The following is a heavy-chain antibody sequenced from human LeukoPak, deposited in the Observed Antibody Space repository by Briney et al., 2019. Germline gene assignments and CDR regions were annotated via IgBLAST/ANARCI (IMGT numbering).Heavy chain of an antibody. Sequence: GALRLSCAASGFTFSSYAMSWVRQAPGKGLEWVSAISGSGGSTYYADSVKGRFTISRDNSKNTLYLQMNSLRAEDTAVYYCAKAIGRYYYYYYGMDVWGQGTTVTVSS. CDR3: AKAIGRYYYYYYGMDV. V-gene: IGHV3-23*01. D-gene: IGHD3-16*02. CDR2: ISGSGGST. CDR1: GFTFSSYA. J-gene: IGHJ6*02.